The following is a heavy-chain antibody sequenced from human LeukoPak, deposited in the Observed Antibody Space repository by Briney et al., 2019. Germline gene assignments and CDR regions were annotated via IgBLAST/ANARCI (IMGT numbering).Heavy chain of an antibody. V-gene: IGHV4-59*01. Sequence: AETLSLTCTVSGGSISSYYWSWIRQPPGKGLEWIGYIYYSGSTNYNPSLKSRVTISVDTSKNQFSLKLSSVTAADTAVYYCARESGDFWSGGGYFDYWGQGTLVTVSS. CDR2: IYYSGST. J-gene: IGHJ4*02. D-gene: IGHD3-3*01. CDR3: ARESGDFWSGGGYFDY. CDR1: GGSISSYY.